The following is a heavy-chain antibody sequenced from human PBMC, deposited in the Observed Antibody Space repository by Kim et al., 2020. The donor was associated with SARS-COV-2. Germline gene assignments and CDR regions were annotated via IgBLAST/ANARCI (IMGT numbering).Heavy chain of an antibody. CDR1: GGSITNYY. V-gene: IGHV4-59*01. D-gene: IGHD3-10*01. CDR3: ARSSGTFHGRVLGY. Sequence: SETLSLTCSVSGGSITNYYWNWIRQPPGKALEWIGCFSYTGRADYNPSLANRVSISADTSKNQLSLKLNSVTAADTAVYYCARSSGTFHGRVLGYWGQGILLTVPS. J-gene: IGHJ4*02. CDR2: FSYTGRA.